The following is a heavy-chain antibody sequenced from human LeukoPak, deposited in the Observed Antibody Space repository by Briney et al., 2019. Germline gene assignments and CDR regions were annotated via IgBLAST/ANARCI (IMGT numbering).Heavy chain of an antibody. V-gene: IGHV3-66*01. Sequence: GGSLRFSCAASGFVVNYNYMSWVRQAPGKGLEWVSVIYSGGSTYYADSVKGRFTISRDNSKNTVYLQMNSLRVEDTAVYYCARVKVGITYWFDPWGQGTLVTVSS. CDR1: GFVVNYNY. CDR2: IYSGGST. D-gene: IGHD1-26*01. J-gene: IGHJ5*02. CDR3: ARVKVGITYWFDP.